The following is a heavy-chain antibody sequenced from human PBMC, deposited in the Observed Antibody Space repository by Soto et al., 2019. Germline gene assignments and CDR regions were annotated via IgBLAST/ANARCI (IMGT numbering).Heavy chain of an antibody. CDR1: GFTFSSYA. J-gene: IGHJ4*02. CDR3: AKYPAHNWNYGMYYFDY. Sequence: HPGGSLRLSCAASGFTFSSYAMSWVRQAPGKGLEWVSAISGSGGSTYYADSVKGRFTISRDNSKNTLYLQMNSLRAEDTAVYYCAKYPAHNWNYGMYYFDYWGQGTLVTVSS. D-gene: IGHD1-7*01. CDR2: ISGSGGST. V-gene: IGHV3-23*01.